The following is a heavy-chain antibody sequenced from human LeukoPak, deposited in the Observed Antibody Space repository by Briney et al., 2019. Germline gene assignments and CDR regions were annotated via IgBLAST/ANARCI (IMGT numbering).Heavy chain of an antibody. J-gene: IGHJ4*02. V-gene: IGHV1-46*01. CDR3: ARVKQQLALYYFDY. Sequence: TSVKVSCKASGYTFTSYYLQWVRQAPGQGLEWVGIINPSGGSTNYAQKFQGRVTMTRDTSTSTVYMELSSLISEDTAVYYCARVKQQLALYYFDYWGQGTLVTVSS. D-gene: IGHD6-13*01. CDR1: GYTFTSYY. CDR2: INPSGGST.